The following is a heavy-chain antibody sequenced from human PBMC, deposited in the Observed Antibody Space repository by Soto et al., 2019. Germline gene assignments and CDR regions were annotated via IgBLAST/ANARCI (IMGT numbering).Heavy chain of an antibody. Sequence: QVQLVQSGAEVKKPGSSVKVSCKASGDTFSRNTITWVRQAPGQGLEWMGRIIPLFDIATYAQKFQGRVTITADKSTSTAYMELSSLRSEDTAVYYCATEDGVRDIALIPAAIDAIDVWGQGTTVTVSS. CDR1: GDTFSRNT. CDR3: ATEDGVRDIALIPAAIDAIDV. J-gene: IGHJ6*02. CDR2: IIPLFDIA. V-gene: IGHV1-69*08. D-gene: IGHD2-2*01.